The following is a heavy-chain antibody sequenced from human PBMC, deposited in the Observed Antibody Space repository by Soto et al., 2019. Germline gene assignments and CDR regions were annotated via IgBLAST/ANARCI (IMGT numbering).Heavy chain of an antibody. CDR3: AVIGGVMTAGGSINWFDP. J-gene: IGHJ5*02. D-gene: IGHD2-21*02. CDR1: GFTFRSYA. Sequence: PGGSMRLSCAASGFTFRSYAMRWVRQAQGKGLEWVSAISGSGGSTYYADSVKGRFTISRDNSKNTLYLQMNSLRAEDTAVYYCAVIGGVMTAGGSINWFDPWGQGTLVTVSS. V-gene: IGHV3-23*01. CDR2: ISGSGGST.